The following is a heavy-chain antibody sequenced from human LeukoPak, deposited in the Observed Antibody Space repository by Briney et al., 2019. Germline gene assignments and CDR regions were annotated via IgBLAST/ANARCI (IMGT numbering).Heavy chain of an antibody. CDR1: GFKFSAYG. Sequence: GKSLRLSCAASGFKFSAYGMHWVRQAPGKGLEWVAFIRSDGYHTYYADSVKGRFTITRDNSKNTLYLQMNSLRLEDMAVYYCAKPSGSGVDYWGRGTRVTVSS. D-gene: IGHD1-26*01. V-gene: IGHV3-30*02. CDR3: AKPSGSGVDY. J-gene: IGHJ4*02. CDR2: IRSDGYHT.